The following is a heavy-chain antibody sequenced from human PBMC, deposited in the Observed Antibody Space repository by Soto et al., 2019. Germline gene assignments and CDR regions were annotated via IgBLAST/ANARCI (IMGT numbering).Heavy chain of an antibody. CDR2: ITGSGVGM. Sequence: EVQLLESGGVLVQPGESLRLSCAATGFTFRDFAMTWVRQAPGKGLEWVSTITGSGVGMHYADSVKGRFTISRDNSKNTSDLQMNSLRAEDTAVYHCAKTNPSKPHTNGWYDWFATWGQGTLVTVSS. D-gene: IGHD6-19*01. CDR1: GFTFRDFA. CDR3: AKTNPSKPHTNGWYDWFAT. J-gene: IGHJ5*02. V-gene: IGHV3-23*01.